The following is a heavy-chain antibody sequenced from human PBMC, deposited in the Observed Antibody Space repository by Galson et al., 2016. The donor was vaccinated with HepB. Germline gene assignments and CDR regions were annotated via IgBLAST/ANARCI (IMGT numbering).Heavy chain of an antibody. Sequence: LTCTVSGDSISSGGYYWTWIRQHPGKGLEWIGHIYYSGSTYYNPSLKSRVSISVDTSKNHFSLKLSSVTAADTAVYYCARGTDILTGSPFHYWGQGALVTVSS. CDR3: ARGTDILTGSPFHY. CDR1: GDSISSGGYY. CDR2: IYYSGST. D-gene: IGHD3-9*01. V-gene: IGHV4-31*03. J-gene: IGHJ4*02.